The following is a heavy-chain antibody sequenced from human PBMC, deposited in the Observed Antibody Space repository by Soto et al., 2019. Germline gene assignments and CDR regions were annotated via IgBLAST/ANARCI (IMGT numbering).Heavy chain of an antibody. J-gene: IGHJ6*02. V-gene: IGHV3-48*03. CDR2: ISSSGSTI. CDR1: GFTFSSYE. D-gene: IGHD6-13*01. CDR3: ARDQEAGSFFPYYYGMDV. Sequence: GGSLRLSCATSGFTFSSYEMNWVRQAPGKGLEWVSYISSSGSTIYYADSVKGRFTISRDNAKNSLYLQMDSLRAEDTAVYYCARDQEAGSFFPYYYGMDVWGQGTTVTVS.